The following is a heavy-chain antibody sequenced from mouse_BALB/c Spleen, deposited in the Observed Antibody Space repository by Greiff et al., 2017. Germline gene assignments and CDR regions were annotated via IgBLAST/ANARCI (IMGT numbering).Heavy chain of an antibody. CDR3: ARRYCGYYFDY. Sequence: VQLQQSGAELVRPGTSVKVSCKASGYAFTNYLIEWVKQRPGQGLEWIGVINPGSGGTNYNEKFKGKATLTADKSSSTAYMQLSSLTSDDSAVYFCARRYCGYYFDYWGQGTTLTVSS. D-gene: IGHD1-2*01. J-gene: IGHJ2*01. V-gene: IGHV1-54*01. CDR2: INPGSGGT. CDR1: GYAFTNYL.